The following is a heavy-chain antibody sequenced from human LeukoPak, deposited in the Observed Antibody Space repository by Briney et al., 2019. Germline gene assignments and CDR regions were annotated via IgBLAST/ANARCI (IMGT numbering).Heavy chain of an antibody. CDR2: IYYSGST. J-gene: IGHJ4*02. D-gene: IGHD3-9*01. V-gene: IGHV4-39*07. Sequence: SETLSLTCTVSGGSLSSSSYYWGWIRQPPGKGLEWIGSIYYSGSTYYNPSLKSRVTISVDTSKNQFSLKLSSVTAADTAGYYCARVVVLVIKYHLGTFDYWGQGTLVTVSS. CDR1: GGSLSSSSYY. CDR3: ARVVVLVIKYHLGTFDY.